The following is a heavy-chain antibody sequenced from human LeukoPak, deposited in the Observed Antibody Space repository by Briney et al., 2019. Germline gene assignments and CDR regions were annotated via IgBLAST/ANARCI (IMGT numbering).Heavy chain of an antibody. V-gene: IGHV3-48*01. CDR2: ISSSGNTI. J-gene: IGHJ3*01. CDR3: SRDLGLPGV. D-gene: IGHD3-10*01. CDR1: GFIFSDSN. Sequence: PGGSLRLSCAASGFIFSDSNMHRVRQAPGTGLEWVSYISSSGNTIYYTDSVRGRFIISRDNAKNSLFLQMNSLRVEDTAVYYCSRDLGLPGVWGQGTMVTVSS.